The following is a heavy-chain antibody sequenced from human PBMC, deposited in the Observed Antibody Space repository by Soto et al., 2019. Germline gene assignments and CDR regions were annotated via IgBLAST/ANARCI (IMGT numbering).Heavy chain of an antibody. CDR3: ASYTVTPGDLDY. D-gene: IGHD4-4*01. V-gene: IGHV1-2*02. Sequence: GXSVKVSCKAFGYSFTGYYMHWVRQAPGQGLEWMGWINPNSGGTNYAQKFQGRVTMTRDTSISTAYMELSRLRSDDTAVYYSASYTVTPGDLDYWGQGTLVTVSS. CDR1: GYSFTGYY. J-gene: IGHJ4*02. CDR2: INPNSGGT.